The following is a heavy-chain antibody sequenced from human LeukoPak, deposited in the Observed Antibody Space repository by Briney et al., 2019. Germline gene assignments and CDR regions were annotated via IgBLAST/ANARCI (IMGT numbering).Heavy chain of an antibody. CDR1: GFTFSSYW. Sequence: GGSLRLSCAASGFTFSSYWMSWVRQAPGKGLEWVANIKQDGSEKYYVDSVKGRFTISRDNAKNSLYLQMNSLRAEDTAVYHCARESETYYDFWSGYPIFDYWGQGTLVTVSS. CDR3: ARESETYYDFWSGYPIFDY. J-gene: IGHJ4*02. CDR2: IKQDGSEK. D-gene: IGHD3-3*01. V-gene: IGHV3-7*01.